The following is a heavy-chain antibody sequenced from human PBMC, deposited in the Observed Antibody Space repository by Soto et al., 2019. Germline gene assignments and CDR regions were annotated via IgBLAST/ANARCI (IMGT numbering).Heavy chain of an antibody. D-gene: IGHD2-2*01. V-gene: IGHV1-69*12. CDR3: ARHVPAAGYYYGMDV. J-gene: IGHJ6*02. CDR1: GGTFSSYA. CDR2: IIPIFGTA. Sequence: QVQLVQSGAEVKKPGSSVKVSCKASGGTFSSYAISWVRQAPGQGLEWMGGIIPIFGTANYAQKCQGRVTITADESTSTAHMELSSLRSEDTAVYYCARHVPAAGYYYGMDVWGQGTTVTVSS.